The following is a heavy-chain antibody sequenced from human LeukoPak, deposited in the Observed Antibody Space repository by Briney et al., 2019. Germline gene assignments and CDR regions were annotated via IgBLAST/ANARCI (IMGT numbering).Heavy chain of an antibody. D-gene: IGHD6-19*01. CDR2: INHSGST. Sequence: PSETLSLTCAVYGGSFSGYYWSWIRQPPGKGLEWIGEINHSGSTNYNPPLKSRVTISVDTSKNQFSLKLSSVTAADTAVYYCAGRGMQWLARNWGQGTLVTVSS. J-gene: IGHJ4*02. CDR1: GGSFSGYY. V-gene: IGHV4-34*01. CDR3: AGRGMQWLARN.